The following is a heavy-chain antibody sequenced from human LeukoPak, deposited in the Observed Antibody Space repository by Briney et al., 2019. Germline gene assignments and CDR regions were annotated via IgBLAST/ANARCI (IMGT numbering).Heavy chain of an antibody. D-gene: IGHD6-19*01. CDR1: GGSISSSSYY. V-gene: IGHV4-39*01. Sequence: SETLSLTCTVSGGSISSSSYYWGWIRQPPGKGPEWIGSIYYSGSTYYNPSLKSRVTISVDTSKNQFSLKLSSVTAADTAVYYCARIVPGIAVAGDCDYWGQGTLVTVSS. CDR3: ARIVPGIAVAGDCDY. J-gene: IGHJ4*02. CDR2: IYYSGST.